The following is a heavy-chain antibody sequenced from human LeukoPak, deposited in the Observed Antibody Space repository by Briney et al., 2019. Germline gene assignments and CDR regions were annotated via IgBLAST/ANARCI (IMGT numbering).Heavy chain of an antibody. CDR3: AKGGSSGKRRPLDY. D-gene: IGHD3-10*01. CDR1: RFTFSSYS. J-gene: IGHJ4*02. V-gene: IGHV3-21*04. CDR2: ISSSGSYI. Sequence: GGSLRLSCAASRFTFSSYSMNWVRQAPGKGLEWVSSISSSGSYIYYADSVKGRFTISRDNAKNSLYLQMNSLRAEDTAVYYCAKGGSSGKRRPLDYWGQGTLVTVSS.